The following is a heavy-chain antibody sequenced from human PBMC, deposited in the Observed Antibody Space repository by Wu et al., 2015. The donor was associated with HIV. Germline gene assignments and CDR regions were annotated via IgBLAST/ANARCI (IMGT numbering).Heavy chain of an antibody. CDR2: INPKTGAT. CDR3: ATDPAEVWDYLKLDY. Sequence: QSGAEVKKPGTTVKISCKVSGYIFTDYYIHWVQQAPGKGLECMGCINPKTGATELPQKFQGRVTMTMDTTITTVYMEVRSLTPDDSAVYYCATDPAEVWDYLKLDYWGQGTLVTVSS. V-gene: IGHV1-2*02. D-gene: IGHD2/OR15-2a*01. J-gene: IGHJ4*02. CDR1: GYIFTDYY.